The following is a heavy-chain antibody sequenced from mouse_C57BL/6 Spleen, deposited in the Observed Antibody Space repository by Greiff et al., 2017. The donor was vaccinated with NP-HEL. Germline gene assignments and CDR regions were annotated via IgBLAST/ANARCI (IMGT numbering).Heavy chain of an antibody. CDR2: ISSGSSTI. Sequence: EVMLVESGGGLVKPGGSLKLSCAASGFTFSDYGMHWVRQAPEKGLEWVAYISSGSSTIYYADTVKGRFTISRDNAKNTLFLQMTSLRSEETAMYYCARDKLRQKICFAYWGQGTLVTVSA. J-gene: IGHJ3*01. CDR3: ARDKLRQKICFAY. V-gene: IGHV5-17*01. CDR1: GFTFSDYG. D-gene: IGHD2-4*01.